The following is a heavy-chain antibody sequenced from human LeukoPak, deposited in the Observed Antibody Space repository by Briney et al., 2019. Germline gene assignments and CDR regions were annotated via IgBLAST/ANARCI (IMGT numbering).Heavy chain of an antibody. D-gene: IGHD6-13*01. J-gene: IGHJ4*02. CDR3: ARRGPFIAAVDY. V-gene: IGHV4-39*01. Sequence: PSETLSLTCTVSSGSISSSSYYWGWIRQPPGKGLEWIGSIYYSGSTYYNPSLKSRVTISVDTSKNQFSLKLSSVTAADTAVYYCARRGPFIAAVDYWGQGTLVTVSS. CDR1: SGSISSSSYY. CDR2: IYYSGST.